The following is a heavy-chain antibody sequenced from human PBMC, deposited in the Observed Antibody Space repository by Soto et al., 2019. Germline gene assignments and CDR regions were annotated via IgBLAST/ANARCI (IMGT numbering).Heavy chain of an antibody. J-gene: IGHJ6*02. CDR2: ISYDGSNK. V-gene: IGHV3-30*18. CDR3: AKDLVGATTGYYYYGMDV. CDR1: GFTFSSYG. D-gene: IGHD1-26*01. Sequence: PWGSLRLSCAASGFTFSSYGMHWVRQAPGKGLEWVAVISYDGSNKYYADSVKGRFTISRDNSKNTLYLQMNSLRAEDTAVYYCAKDLVGATTGYYYYGMDVWGQGTTVTVSS.